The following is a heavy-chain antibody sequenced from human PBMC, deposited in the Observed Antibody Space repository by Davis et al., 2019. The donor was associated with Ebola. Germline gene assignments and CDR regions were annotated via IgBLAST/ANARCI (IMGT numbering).Heavy chain of an antibody. Sequence: SETLSLTCTVSGGSISSSYWGWIRQPPRKGLEWIGSIYYSGITYYNPSLKSRVTISVDTSKNQFSLKLSSVTAADTAVYYCARHVLLWFGELLYYYYGMDVWGKGTTVTVSS. CDR1: GGSISSSY. D-gene: IGHD3-10*01. CDR2: IYYSGIT. CDR3: ARHVLLWFGELLYYYYGMDV. J-gene: IGHJ6*04. V-gene: IGHV4-39*01.